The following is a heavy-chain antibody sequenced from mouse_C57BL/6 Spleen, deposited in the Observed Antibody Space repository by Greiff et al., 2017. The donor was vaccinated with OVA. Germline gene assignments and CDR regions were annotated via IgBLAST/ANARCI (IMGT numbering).Heavy chain of an antibody. CDR2: IYPSDSET. Sequence: QVQLQQPGAELVRPGSSVKLSCKASGYTFTSYWMEWVKQRPGQGLEWIGNIYPSDSETHYNQKFKDKATLTVDKSSSTAYMQLSSLTSEDSAVYYCARYSSGYDYWGQGTTLTVSS. J-gene: IGHJ2*01. CDR1: GYTFTSYW. CDR3: ARYSSGYDY. V-gene: IGHV1-61*01. D-gene: IGHD3-2*02.